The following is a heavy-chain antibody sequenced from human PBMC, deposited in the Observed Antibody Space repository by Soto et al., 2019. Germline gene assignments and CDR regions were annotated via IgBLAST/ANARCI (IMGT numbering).Heavy chain of an antibody. CDR3: VRDRADFSSTYYHYFSV. CDR1: GTSVRHFY. Sequence: SETLSLTCTVSGTSVRHFYWSWIRQSAGKGLEWIGRIYSTGTTNFNPSLKSRLTMSMDMSKNQVSLNLTSVTAADTAVYYCVRDRADFSSTYYHYFSVWGRGTLVTVSS. V-gene: IGHV4-4*07. J-gene: IGHJ2*01. D-gene: IGHD6-13*01. CDR2: IYSTGTT.